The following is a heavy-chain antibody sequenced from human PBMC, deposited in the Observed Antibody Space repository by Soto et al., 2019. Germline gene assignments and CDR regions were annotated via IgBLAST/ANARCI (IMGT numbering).Heavy chain of an antibody. CDR2: ISYHGVNK. D-gene: IGHD4-17*01. J-gene: IGHJ5*02. CDR1: GFSFSSYG. CDR3: GKYSDYGDHRDWFDP. Sequence: QVQLVESGGGVVYPGRSLRLSCTASGFSFSSYGVHWVRQAPGKGLECVAVISYHGVNKYYADSVNGRFTISRDNSKNMVFLQMNSLRVEDTAVYYCGKYSDYGDHRDWFDPWGQGTLVTVSS. V-gene: IGHV3-30*18.